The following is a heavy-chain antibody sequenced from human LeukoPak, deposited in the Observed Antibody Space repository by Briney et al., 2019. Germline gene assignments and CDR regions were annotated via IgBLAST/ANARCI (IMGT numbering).Heavy chain of an antibody. CDR2: ISYSGST. J-gene: IGHJ4*02. CDR1: GGSISSGDYY. Sequence: SQTLSLTCTVSGGSISSGDYYWTWIRQPPGKGLEWIGCISYSGSTYYNPSLKSRVTISVVTSKNQFSLKLTSVTAADTAVYYCARADSFAYPFDYWGQGTLVTVSS. CDR3: ARADSFAYPFDY. V-gene: IGHV4-30-4*08. D-gene: IGHD5-18*01.